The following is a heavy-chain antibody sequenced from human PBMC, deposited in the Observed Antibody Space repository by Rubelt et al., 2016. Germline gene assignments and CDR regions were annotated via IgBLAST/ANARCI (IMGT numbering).Heavy chain of an antibody. J-gene: IGHJ4*02. CDR3: ARTDSSGTPGA. D-gene: IGHD3-22*01. Sequence: QVQLQQWGAGLLKPSETLSLTCAVYGGSFSGYYWSWIRQPPGKGLEWIGEINHSGSTNYNPSLKSRVTLSVDTSKNQFSLKLSSVTAADTAVYYCARTDSSGTPGAWGQGTLVTVSS. CDR1: GGSFSGYY. CDR2: INHSGST. V-gene: IGHV4-34*01.